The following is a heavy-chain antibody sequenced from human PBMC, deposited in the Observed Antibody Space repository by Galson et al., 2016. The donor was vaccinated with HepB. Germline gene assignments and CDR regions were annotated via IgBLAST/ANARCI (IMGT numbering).Heavy chain of an antibody. CDR3: VRDYNYAFDI. D-gene: IGHD5-24*01. J-gene: IGHJ3*02. Sequence: SVKVSCKASGYTFTSYGISWVRQAPGQGLEWMGWISGYNGDTIYAQRLQGRVTMTTDTSTSTAYMELRSLRSDDTAVYYCVRDYNYAFDIWGQGTMVTVSS. V-gene: IGHV1-18*04. CDR2: ISGYNGDT. CDR1: GYTFTSYG.